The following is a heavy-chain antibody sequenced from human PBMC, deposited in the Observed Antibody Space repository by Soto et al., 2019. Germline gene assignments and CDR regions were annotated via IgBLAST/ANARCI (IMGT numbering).Heavy chain of an antibody. CDR3: ARGCATTPLFWSGYYNYYYYMDV. V-gene: IGHV4-34*01. Sequence: SETLSLTCAVYGGSFSGYYWSWIRQPPGKGLEWIGEINHSGSTNYNPSLKSRVTISVDTSKNQFSLKLSSVTAADTAVYYCARGCATTPLFWSGYYNYYYYMDVWGKGTTVTVSS. CDR2: INHSGST. CDR1: GGSFSGYY. J-gene: IGHJ6*03. D-gene: IGHD3-3*01.